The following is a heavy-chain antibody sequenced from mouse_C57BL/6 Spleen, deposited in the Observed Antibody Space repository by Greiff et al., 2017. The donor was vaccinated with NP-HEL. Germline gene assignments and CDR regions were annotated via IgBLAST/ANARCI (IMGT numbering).Heavy chain of an antibody. D-gene: IGHD1-1*01. V-gene: IGHV1-61*01. CDR1: GYTFTSYW. Sequence: QVQLQQPGAELVRPGSSVKLSCKASGYTFTSYWMDWVQQRPGQGLEWIGNIYPSDSETHYNQKFKDKATLTVDKSSSTAYMQRSSLTSEDSAVYYCARWVVPYAMDYWGQGTSVTVSS. CDR3: ARWVVPYAMDY. J-gene: IGHJ4*01. CDR2: IYPSDSET.